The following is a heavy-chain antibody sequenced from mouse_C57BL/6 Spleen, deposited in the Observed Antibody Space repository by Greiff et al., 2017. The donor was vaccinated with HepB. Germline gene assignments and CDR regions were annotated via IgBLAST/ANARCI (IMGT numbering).Heavy chain of an antibody. CDR3: ARGGLRRGFAY. Sequence: QVHVKQPGAELVRPGSSVKLSCKASGYTFTSYWMHWVKQRPIQGLEWIGNIDPSDSETHYNQKFKDKATLTVDKSSSTAYMQLSSLTSEDSAVYYCARGGLRRGFAYWGQGTLVTVSA. CDR1: GYTFTSYW. D-gene: IGHD2-4*01. V-gene: IGHV1-52*01. CDR2: IDPSDSET. J-gene: IGHJ3*01.